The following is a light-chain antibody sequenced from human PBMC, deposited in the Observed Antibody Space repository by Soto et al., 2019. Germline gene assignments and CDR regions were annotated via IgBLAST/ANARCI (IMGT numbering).Light chain of an antibody. J-gene: IGKJ1*01. CDR3: QQYNNWPQT. CDR2: GAS. V-gene: IGKV3-15*01. CDR1: QSFGTN. Sequence: EIVMTQSPATVSVSPGERATLSCRSSQSFGTNLAWYQQTPGQAPRLLIYGASIRATGVPDRFSGSGSGSEFTFTISSLRSEDFAVYYCQQYNNWPQTFGQGTKVDIK.